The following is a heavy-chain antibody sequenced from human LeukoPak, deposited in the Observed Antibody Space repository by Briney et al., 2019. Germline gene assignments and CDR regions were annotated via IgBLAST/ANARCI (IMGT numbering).Heavy chain of an antibody. Sequence: ASVKVSCKASGYTFTSYDINWVRQATGQGLEWMGWMNPNSGNTGYAQKFQGRVTITRNTSISTAYMELSSLRSEDTAVYYCARGESNPYDAFDIWGQGTMVTVSS. J-gene: IGHJ3*02. D-gene: IGHD4-11*01. CDR3: ARGESNPYDAFDI. V-gene: IGHV1-8*03. CDR1: GYTFTSYD. CDR2: MNPNSGNT.